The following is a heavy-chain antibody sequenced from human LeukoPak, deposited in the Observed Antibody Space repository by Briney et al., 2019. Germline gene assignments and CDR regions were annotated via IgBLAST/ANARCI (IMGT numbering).Heavy chain of an antibody. J-gene: IGHJ4*02. CDR1: GFTFSNYA. CDR3: AKAVQWLAQYFDY. Sequence: GGSLRLSCAASGFTFSNYAMSWVRQAPGKGLEWVSGISGTGTSTYYAESVKGRFTVSRDSSKNTLYLQMNSLRAEDTAVYYCAKAVQWLAQYFDYWGQGTLVTISS. V-gene: IGHV3-23*01. CDR2: ISGTGTST. D-gene: IGHD6-19*01.